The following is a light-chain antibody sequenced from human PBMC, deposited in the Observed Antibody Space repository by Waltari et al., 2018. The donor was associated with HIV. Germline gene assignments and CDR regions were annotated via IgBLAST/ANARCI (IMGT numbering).Light chain of an antibody. Sequence: AVTQPASVSGLPGQSTTISCTGGDSDFGLYNFVSWYQQHSGKPPELILYDVDSLASGVSARFSGAMAGNTASLTISGLRAEDEAHYYCASFTGDNTVMFGGGTEVTVL. V-gene: IGLV2-14*03. J-gene: IGLJ3*02. CDR1: DSDFGLYNF. CDR2: DVD. CDR3: ASFTGDNTVM.